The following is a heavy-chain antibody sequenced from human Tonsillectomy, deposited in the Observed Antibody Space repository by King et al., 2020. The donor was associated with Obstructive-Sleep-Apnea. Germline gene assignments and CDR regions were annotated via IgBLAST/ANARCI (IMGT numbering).Heavy chain of an antibody. CDR2: ISYDGSNK. CDR1: GFTFSSYG. CDR3: VKERTVARSRAFDI. Sequence: VQLVESGGGVVQPGRSLRLSCAASGFTFSSYGMHWVRQAPGKGLEWVAVISYDGSNKYYSDSVKGRFTISRDNSKNTLYLQMNSLRAEDTAVYYCVKERTVARSRAFDIWGQGTMVTVSS. V-gene: IGHV3-30*18. J-gene: IGHJ3*02. D-gene: IGHD5-12*01.